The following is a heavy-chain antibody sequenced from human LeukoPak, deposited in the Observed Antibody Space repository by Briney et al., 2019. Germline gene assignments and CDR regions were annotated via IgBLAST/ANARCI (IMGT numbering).Heavy chain of an antibody. Sequence: SETLSLTCAVYGGSFSGYYWSWIRRPPGKGLEWIGEINHSGSTNYNPSLKSRVTISVDTSKNQFSLKLSSVTAADTAVYYCARVGYRSDYWGQGTLVTVSS. CDR2: INHSGST. CDR3: ARVGYRSDY. D-gene: IGHD6-13*01. J-gene: IGHJ4*02. V-gene: IGHV4-34*01. CDR1: GGSFSGYY.